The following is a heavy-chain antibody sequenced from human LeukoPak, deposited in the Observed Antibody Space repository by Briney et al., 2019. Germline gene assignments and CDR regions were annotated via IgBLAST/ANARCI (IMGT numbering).Heavy chain of an antibody. J-gene: IGHJ3*02. Sequence: SETLSLTCTVSGGSVSSYYWSWIRQPPGKGLEWIGYIYYSGSTNYNPSLKSRVTISVDTSKNQFSLKLSSVTAADTAVYYCARAGCSSTSCYKISAFDIWGQGTMVTVAS. CDR2: IYYSGST. CDR1: GGSVSSYY. CDR3: ARAGCSSTSCYKISAFDI. D-gene: IGHD2-2*02. V-gene: IGHV4-59*02.